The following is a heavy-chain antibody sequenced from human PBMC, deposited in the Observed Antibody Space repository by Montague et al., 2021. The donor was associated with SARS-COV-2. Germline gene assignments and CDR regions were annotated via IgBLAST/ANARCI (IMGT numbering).Heavy chain of an antibody. V-gene: IGHV4-59*01. CDR3: ARGERWFDP. CDR2: IYSSGTT. J-gene: IGHJ5*02. Sequence: SETLSLTCTVSNASISNYYWSWLRQAPGKGLEWIGQIYSSGTTNXNPSLKSRVTISVDTANDHFPLNLTSVTAADTAVYYCARGERWFDPWGQGTLVTVSS. CDR1: NASISNYY. D-gene: IGHD1-26*01.